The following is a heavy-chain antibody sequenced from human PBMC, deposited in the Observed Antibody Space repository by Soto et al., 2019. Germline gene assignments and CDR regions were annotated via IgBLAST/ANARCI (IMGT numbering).Heavy chain of an antibody. Sequence: QVQLVQSGAEVKKPGASVKVSCKASGYTFTSYAMHWVRQAPGQRLEWMGWINDGNGNTKYSQKFKGRVTITRDTAASTRYMELSSLRSEDTTVYCCASARGGDLIDYWGQGTLVTVSS. CDR1: GYTFTSYA. V-gene: IGHV1-3*01. D-gene: IGHD2-21*02. J-gene: IGHJ4*02. CDR2: INDGNGNT. CDR3: ASARGGDLIDY.